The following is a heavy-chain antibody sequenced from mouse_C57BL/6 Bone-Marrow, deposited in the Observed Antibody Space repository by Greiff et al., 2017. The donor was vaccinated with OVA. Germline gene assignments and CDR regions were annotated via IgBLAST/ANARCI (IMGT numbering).Heavy chain of an antibody. CDR2: IDPENGDT. D-gene: IGHD1-1*01. CDR3: TTGITTVVALYYYAMDY. V-gene: IGHV14-4*01. Sequence: EVKLMESGAELVRPGASVKLSCTASGFNIKDDYMHWVKQRPEQGLEWIGWIDPENGDTEYASKFQGKATITADTSSNTAYLQLSSLTSEDTAVYYCTTGITTVVALYYYAMDYWGQGTSVTVSS. CDR1: GFNIKDDY. J-gene: IGHJ4*01.